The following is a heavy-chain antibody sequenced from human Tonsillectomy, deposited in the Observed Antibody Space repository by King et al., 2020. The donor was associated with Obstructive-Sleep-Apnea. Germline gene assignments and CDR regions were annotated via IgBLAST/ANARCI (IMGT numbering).Heavy chain of an antibody. J-gene: IGHJ4*02. D-gene: IGHD6-19*01. V-gene: IGHV3-9*01. CDR3: AKDKNGGWYFDFLDY. Sequence: VQLVESGGGLVQPGRSLRLSCAASGFTFDDYAMHWVRQAPGKGLEWVSGISWNSGSIGYANSVKGRFTISRDNAKNSLYLQMKSLRTEDTALYYCAKDKNGGWYFDFLDYWGRGPVVTVSS. CDR2: ISWNSGSI. CDR1: GFTFDDYA.